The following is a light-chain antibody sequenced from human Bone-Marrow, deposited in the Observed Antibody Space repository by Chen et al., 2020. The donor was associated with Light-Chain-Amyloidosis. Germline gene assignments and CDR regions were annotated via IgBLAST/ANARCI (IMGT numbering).Light chain of an antibody. CDR1: SSNVGNNY. J-gene: IGLJ3*02. CDR3: GAWDSSLGIWV. CDR2: DNS. Sequence: QSALTQPPSVSAAPGQKVTISCSGSSSNVGNNYVSWYRQLPGTAPKHLIYDNSKRPSGIPDRFSGSKSGTSATLGITRLQTGDEADYYCGAWDSSLGIWVFGGGTKLTVL. V-gene: IGLV1-51*01.